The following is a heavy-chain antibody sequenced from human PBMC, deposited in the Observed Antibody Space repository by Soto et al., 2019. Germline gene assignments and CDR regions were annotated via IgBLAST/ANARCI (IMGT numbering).Heavy chain of an antibody. J-gene: IGHJ3*02. Sequence: EVQLVESGGGLVKPGGSLRVSCAASGFTLSSHSMNWVRQAPGKGLEWVSFIGSNSHYIYYADSVKGRFTISRDNAKNSVFLQMNSLRADDTAVYYCAIDRTTGTTYALDAFDTWGQGTMVTVSS. D-gene: IGHD1-1*01. CDR1: GFTLSSHS. V-gene: IGHV3-21*06. CDR3: AIDRTTGTTYALDAFDT. CDR2: IGSNSHYI.